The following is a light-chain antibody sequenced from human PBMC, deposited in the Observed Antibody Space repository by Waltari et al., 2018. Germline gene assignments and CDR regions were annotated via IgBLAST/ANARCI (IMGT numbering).Light chain of an antibody. Sequence: ACQCFSGLALVWLHQNPGQAPVLVIYGTSNMASGFPDSFSGSGSGTDFTLTISRLEPEDFAMYYFQRYDGSVLTFGGGTKVEL. CDR3: QRYDGSVLT. CDR2: GTS. J-gene: IGKJ4*01. CDR1: QCFSGLA. V-gene: IGKV3-20*01.